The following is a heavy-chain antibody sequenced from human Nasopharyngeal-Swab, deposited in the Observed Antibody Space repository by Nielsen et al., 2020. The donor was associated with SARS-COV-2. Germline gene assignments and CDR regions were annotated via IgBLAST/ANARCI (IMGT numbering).Heavy chain of an antibody. CDR1: GFTFRSYA. CDR2: ISGSDHTT. D-gene: IGHD5-12*01. J-gene: IGHJ6*02. CDR3: AKDRDSGDDSDDYYHYYGMDV. Sequence: GESLKISCAASGFTFRSYAISWVRQAPGKGLEWVSVISGSDHTTNYADSVKGRFTISRDNSKNTVNLQMNGLRVEDTAIYYCAKDRDSGDDSDDYYHYYGMDVWGQGTTVTVFS. V-gene: IGHV3-23*01.